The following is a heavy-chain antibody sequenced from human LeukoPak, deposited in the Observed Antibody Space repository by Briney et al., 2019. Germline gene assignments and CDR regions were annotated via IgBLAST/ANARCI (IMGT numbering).Heavy chain of an antibody. D-gene: IGHD3-22*01. Sequence: GESLNISCKGSGYPFTSYWIGWGRQMPGKGLEWMGIIYPGDSDITYSPSFQGQVTISADKSISTAYLQWSSLKASDTAMYYCARGRSGYYDSSGSNWFDPWGQGTLVTVSS. CDR3: ARGRSGYYDSSGSNWFDP. CDR2: IYPGDSDI. J-gene: IGHJ5*02. V-gene: IGHV5-51*01. CDR1: GYPFTSYW.